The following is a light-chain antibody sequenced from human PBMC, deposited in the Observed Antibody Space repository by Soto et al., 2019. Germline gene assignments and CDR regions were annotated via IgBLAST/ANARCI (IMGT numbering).Light chain of an antibody. V-gene: IGKV1-5*01. CDR3: QQYDNFPPIT. J-gene: IGKJ5*01. CDR1: QSITTW. CDR2: DAS. Sequence: DIQMTQSPSTLSAPVGDRVTITCRASQSITTWLAWYQQKPGKAPKLLIYDASSLESGVPSRFSGSGSGTEFTLTISSLQPDDFATYYCQQYDNFPPITFGQGTRLEIK.